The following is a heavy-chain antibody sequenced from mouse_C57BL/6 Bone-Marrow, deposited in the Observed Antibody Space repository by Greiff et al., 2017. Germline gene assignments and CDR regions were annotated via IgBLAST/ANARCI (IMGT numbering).Heavy chain of an antibody. CDR2: IDPENGDT. CDR1: GFNIKDDY. Sequence: EVKLVESGAELVRPGASVKLSCTASGFNIKDDYMHWVKQRPEQGLEWIGWIDPENGDTEYASKFQGKATITADTSSNTAYLQLSSLTSEDTAVYYCTTITTVVAYYFDYWGQGTTLTVSA. CDR3: TTITTVVAYYFDY. V-gene: IGHV14-4*01. J-gene: IGHJ2*01. D-gene: IGHD1-1*01.